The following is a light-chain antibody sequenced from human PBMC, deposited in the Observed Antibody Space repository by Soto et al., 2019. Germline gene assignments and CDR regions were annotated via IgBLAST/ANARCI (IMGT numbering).Light chain of an antibody. CDR3: CSYAGSNTYV. CDR1: SSDVGNYNL. J-gene: IGLJ1*01. V-gene: IGLV2-23*01. Sequence: QSALTQPASVSGSPGQSITISCTGTSSDVGNYNLVSWYQHHPGKAPKVVIYEGSKRPSGVSHRFSGFKSGNTASLTISGIQAEDEADYHCCSYAGSNTYVFGTGTKVTVL. CDR2: EGS.